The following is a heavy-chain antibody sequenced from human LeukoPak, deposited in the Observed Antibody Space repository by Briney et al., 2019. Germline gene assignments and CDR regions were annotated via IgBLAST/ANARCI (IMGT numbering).Heavy chain of an antibody. Sequence: GGSLRLSCAASGFTFSSYSMNWIRQAPGKGLEWVSSISSSTSYIYYADSVKGRFTISRDNAKNSLYLQMNSLRAEDTAVYYCAREFSDSNDYWGQGTLVTVSS. V-gene: IGHV3-21*01. D-gene: IGHD3-22*01. CDR1: GFTFSSYS. CDR2: ISSSTSYI. CDR3: AREFSDSNDY. J-gene: IGHJ4*02.